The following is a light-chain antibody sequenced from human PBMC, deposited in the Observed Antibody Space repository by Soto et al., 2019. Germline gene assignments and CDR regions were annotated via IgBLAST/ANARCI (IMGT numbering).Light chain of an antibody. V-gene: IGKV3D-15*01. J-gene: IGKJ1*01. CDR1: QSVSSN. CDR3: QQYTNWPT. Sequence: EIVMTQSPATLSVSPGERATLSCRASQSVSSNLAWYQQKPGQAPRLLIYDASNRATGIPARFSGSGSGTDFTLTISSLEPEDFAVYYCQQYTNWPTFGQGTKVDI. CDR2: DAS.